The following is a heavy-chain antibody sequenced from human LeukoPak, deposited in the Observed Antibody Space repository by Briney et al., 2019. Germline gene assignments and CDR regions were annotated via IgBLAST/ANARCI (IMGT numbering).Heavy chain of an antibody. D-gene: IGHD3-10*01. CDR2: IKQEGKEK. Sequence: RGGSRRLACAASGLTFSNYWVNWVRQAPGKGLEWVAKIKQEGKEKYYGDSVKGRLTTSRDNAKNAPYLQMNILRAEDPAVYYCARVLPITMVRGVKQGWFDPWGQGPLVRVPS. V-gene: IGHV3-7*03. J-gene: IGHJ5*02. CDR1: GLTFSNYW. CDR3: ARVLPITMVRGVKQGWFDP.